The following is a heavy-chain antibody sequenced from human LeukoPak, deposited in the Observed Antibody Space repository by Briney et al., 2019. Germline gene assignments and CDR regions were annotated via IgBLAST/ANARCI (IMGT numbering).Heavy chain of an antibody. D-gene: IGHD3-3*01. J-gene: IGHJ4*02. V-gene: IGHV4-59*01. Sequence: SETLSLTCTVSGGSINSYYWSWIRHPPGKGLEWIGYIYYSGSTNYNPSLKSRVTISVDTSKNQFSLKLSSVTAADTAVYYCASGYYDFWSDLGPSYYVDYWGQGTLVTVSS. CDR1: GGSINSYY. CDR3: ASGYYDFWSDLGPSYYVDY. CDR2: IYYSGST.